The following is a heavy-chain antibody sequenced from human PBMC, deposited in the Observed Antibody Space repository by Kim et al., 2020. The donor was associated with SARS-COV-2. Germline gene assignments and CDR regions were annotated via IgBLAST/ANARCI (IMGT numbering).Heavy chain of an antibody. V-gene: IGHV1-8*01. CDR2: MNPNSGTT. J-gene: IGHJ4*02. CDR3: ASSSSSYHILTGFQG. Sequence: ASVKVSCKASGYTFTGNDISWVRQATGQGLEWLGWMNPNSGTTNYAPRFQGRVTMTRDTSISTVYMELSSLTSEDTAVYFGASSSSSYHILTGFQGWGQGTPVTVYS. D-gene: IGHD3-9*01. CDR1: GYTFTGND.